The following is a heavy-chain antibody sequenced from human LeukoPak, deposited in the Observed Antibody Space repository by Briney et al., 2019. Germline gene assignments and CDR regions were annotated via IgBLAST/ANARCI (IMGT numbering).Heavy chain of an antibody. CDR3: ARASTETTPFGY. J-gene: IGHJ4*02. V-gene: IGHV1-18*01. CDR2: ISTYNGNT. Sequence: ASVNVSCKTSGYTFTSYDINWVRQAPGQGLEWMGWISTYNGNTNYAQKVQGRVTMTTDTSTSTAYMELRSLRSDDTAVFYCARASTETTPFGYWGQGTLVTVSS. CDR1: GYTFTSYD. D-gene: IGHD4-17*01.